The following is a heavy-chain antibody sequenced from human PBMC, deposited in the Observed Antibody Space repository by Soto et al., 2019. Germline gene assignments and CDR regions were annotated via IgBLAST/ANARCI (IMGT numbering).Heavy chain of an antibody. CDR3: AASIFYYGMDA. V-gene: IGHV5-51*01. Sequence: GDSLTISCRVSWYPFTNYWIGLVRQLPGKGPEWMGIIYPGDSDTKYNPSFQGQVTISADKSITTTYLQWSSLKASDTAIYYCAASIFYYGMDAWGQGTTVTVSS. CDR1: WYPFTNYW. CDR2: IYPGDSDT. J-gene: IGHJ6*02.